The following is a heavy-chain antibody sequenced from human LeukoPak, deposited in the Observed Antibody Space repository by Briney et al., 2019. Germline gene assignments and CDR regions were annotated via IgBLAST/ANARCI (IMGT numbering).Heavy chain of an antibody. J-gene: IGHJ3*02. CDR1: GFNFSTYA. CDR3: ATGRGCGKYDYCALDI. D-gene: IGHD4/OR15-4a*01. Sequence: GRSLRLSCAASGFNFSTYAMHWVRQAPGKGLEWVAVISYDGSNKYYADSVKGRFTISRDKSKNTLYLQMNSLRAEDTAVYYCATGRGCGKYDYCALDIWGQGTMVTVSS. CDR2: ISYDGSNK. V-gene: IGHV3-30*04.